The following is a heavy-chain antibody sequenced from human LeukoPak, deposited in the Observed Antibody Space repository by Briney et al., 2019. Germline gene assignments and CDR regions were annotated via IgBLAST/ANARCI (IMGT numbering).Heavy chain of an antibody. Sequence: ASVKVSCKASGYTFTSYGISWVRQAPGQGLEWMGWISAYNGNTNCAQKLQGRVTMATDTSTSTAYMELRSLRSDDTAVYYCARDATVTTLRYYYGMDVWGQGTTVTVSS. D-gene: IGHD4-17*01. CDR1: GYTFTSYG. J-gene: IGHJ6*02. CDR2: ISAYNGNT. V-gene: IGHV1-18*01. CDR3: ARDATVTTLRYYYGMDV.